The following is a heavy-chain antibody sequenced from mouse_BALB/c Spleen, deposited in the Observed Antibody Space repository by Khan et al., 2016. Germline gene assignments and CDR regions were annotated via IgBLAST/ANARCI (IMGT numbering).Heavy chain of an antibody. D-gene: IGHD2-12*01. CDR2: IWGDGRT. CDR3: SSDYDGSAY. CDR1: GFSLTGYG. V-gene: IGHV2-6-7*01. Sequence: VQLQESGPGLVAPSQSLSITCTVPGFSLTGYGVNWVRQPPGKGLEWLGKIWGDGRTDHNSVLKSRVSIIKDNSKSQVFLKMNSLQTDDTSIYSCSSDYDGSAYWGQGTLVIVSA. J-gene: IGHJ3*01.